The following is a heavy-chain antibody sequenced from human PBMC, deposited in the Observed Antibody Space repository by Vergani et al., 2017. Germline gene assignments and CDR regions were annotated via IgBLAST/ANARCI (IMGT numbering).Heavy chain of an antibody. CDR1: GFTFSTYA. V-gene: IGHV3-23*01. D-gene: IGHD1-26*01. CDR2: LTGGGGST. J-gene: IGHJ4*02. Sequence: EVQLLESGGSLKKPGGSGRLSCAASGFTFSTYAMHWVRQAPGKGLEWVSALTGGGGSTYYADSFKGLFIISRDKSRDTLYLQMNSLRPEDKATYYCVKDAGSYENFFDSWCQGTLVTVSS. CDR3: VKDAGSYENFFDS.